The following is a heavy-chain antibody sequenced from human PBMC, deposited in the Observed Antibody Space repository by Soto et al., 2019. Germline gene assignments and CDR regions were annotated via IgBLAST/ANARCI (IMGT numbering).Heavy chain of an antibody. CDR2: ISSTGRTI. CDR1: GFTFSNYY. V-gene: IGHV3-11*01. D-gene: IGHD6-19*01. J-gene: IGHJ4*02. Sequence: GWSLKISRGASGFTFSNYYMSWIRQAPGKGLEWVSYISSTGRTIYYADSVKGRFTVSRDNAQNSLSLKLNSLRVEDTAVYYCARSYSSGWEFDYWGQGTQVTVS. CDR3: ARSYSSGWEFDY.